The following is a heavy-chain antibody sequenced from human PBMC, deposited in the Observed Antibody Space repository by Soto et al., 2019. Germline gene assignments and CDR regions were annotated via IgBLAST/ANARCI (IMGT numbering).Heavy chain of an antibody. J-gene: IGHJ1*01. CDR3: ARLSSIAARPRGPVGSQH. CDR1: GYSFTSYW. D-gene: IGHD6-6*01. Sequence: GESLKLSCKGSGYSFTSYWIGWVRQMPGKSLEWTGIIYPGDSDTRYSPSFQGQVTISADKSISTAYLQWSSLKASDTAMYYCARLSSIAARPRGPVGSQHWGQGTLVTVSS. V-gene: IGHV5-51*01. CDR2: IYPGDSDT.